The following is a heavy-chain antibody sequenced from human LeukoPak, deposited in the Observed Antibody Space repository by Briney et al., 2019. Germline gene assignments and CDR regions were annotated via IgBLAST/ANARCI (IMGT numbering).Heavy chain of an antibody. CDR1: GASISSRYY. J-gene: IGHJ5*02. CDR2: FYHSGTA. D-gene: IGHD3-3*01. CDR3: VWGRFSTSSNWFDP. V-gene: IGHV4-38-2*02. Sequence: PSETLSLTCIVSGASISSRYYWAWIRQPPGKGLEWIGNFYHSGTAYYNPSLESRATIFVGTSKNQSSLVLKSVTATDTAVYYCVWGRFSTSSNWFDPWGQGTLVTVSS.